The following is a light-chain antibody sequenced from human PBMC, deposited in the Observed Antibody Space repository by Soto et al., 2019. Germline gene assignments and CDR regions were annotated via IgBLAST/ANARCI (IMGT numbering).Light chain of an antibody. CDR3: GSWESSLSAYV. V-gene: IGLV1-51*01. CDR2: DDY. Sequence: QTVLTQPPSVSAAPGQKVTISCSGSSSNIGGNSVSWYQQHPGTAPKLPINDDYKRPSGIPDRFSVCKSGTSAPLGITGFQTGDEADYYCGSWESSLSAYVFGTAPKVTV. CDR1: SSNIGGNS. J-gene: IGLJ1*01.